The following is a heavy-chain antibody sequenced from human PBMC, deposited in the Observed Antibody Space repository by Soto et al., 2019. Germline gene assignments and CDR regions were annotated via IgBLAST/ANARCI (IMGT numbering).Heavy chain of an antibody. Sequence: SETLSLTCTVSGGSISSGGYYWRWIRQHPGKGLEWIGYIYYSGSTYYNPSLKSRVTISVDTSKNQFSLKLSSVTAADTAVYYCARGGYCSGGSCYRPPWFDPWGQGTLVTVSS. D-gene: IGHD2-15*01. V-gene: IGHV4-31*03. CDR1: GGSISSGGYY. CDR2: IYYSGST. J-gene: IGHJ5*02. CDR3: ARGGYCSGGSCYRPPWFDP.